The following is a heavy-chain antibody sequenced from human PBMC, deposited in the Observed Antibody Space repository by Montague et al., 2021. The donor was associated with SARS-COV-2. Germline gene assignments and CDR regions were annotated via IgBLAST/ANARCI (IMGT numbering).Heavy chain of an antibody. V-gene: IGHV4-59*01. CDR2: IYYSGST. J-gene: IGHJ6*02. CDR1: GGSISGYY. D-gene: IGHD2-8*01. CDR3: ARLLRSCSNGVCRTYYYYAMDV. Sequence: SETPSLTCTVSGGSISGYYWSWIRQSPGKGLEWIGYIYYSGSTKHNPFLESRVTVSVDRSKNQVSLKLSSVTPADTAVYYCARLLRSCSNGVCRTYYYYAMDVWGQGTTVTVSS.